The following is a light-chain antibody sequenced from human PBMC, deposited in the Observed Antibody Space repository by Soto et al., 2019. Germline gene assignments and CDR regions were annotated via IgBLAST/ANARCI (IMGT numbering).Light chain of an antibody. CDR2: GAS. V-gene: IGKV3-20*01. J-gene: IGKJ1*01. CDR3: QQYGSSSRT. CDR1: ERISNN. Sequence: DIVMTQSPDSLPVSLCERATLSCRASERISNNLAWYQQKPGQAPRLLIYGASSRATGIPDRFSGSGSGTDFTLTISRLEPEDFGVYYCQQYGSSSRTFGQGTKVDI.